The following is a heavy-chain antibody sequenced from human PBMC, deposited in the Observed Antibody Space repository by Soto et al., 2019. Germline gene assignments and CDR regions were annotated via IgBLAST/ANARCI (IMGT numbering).Heavy chain of an antibody. Sequence: GGSLRLSCAASGFTFSSYAMSWVRQAPGKGLEWVSAISGSGGSTYYTDSVKGRFTISRDNSKNTLYLQMNSLRAEDTAVYYCAKAPHPLKGGGYDYYDSSGYYYYFDYWGQGTLVTVSS. CDR2: ISGSGGST. V-gene: IGHV3-23*01. D-gene: IGHD3-22*01. CDR1: GFTFSSYA. J-gene: IGHJ4*02. CDR3: AKAPHPLKGGGYDYYDSSGYYYYFDY.